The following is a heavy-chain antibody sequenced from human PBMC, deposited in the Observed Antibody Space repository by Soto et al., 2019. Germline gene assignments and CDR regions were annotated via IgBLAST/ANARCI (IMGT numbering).Heavy chain of an antibody. Sequence: ETLSLTCTVSGDSISSGSYNWGWVRQAPGKGLEWVANIKQDGSEKYYVDSVRGRFTISRDNAKNSLYLQMSGLRAEDTAVFYCARGTLWNGYQFFDYWGQGTLVTVSS. V-gene: IGHV3-7*01. J-gene: IGHJ4*02. D-gene: IGHD3-3*01. CDR1: GDSISSGSYN. CDR2: IKQDGSEK. CDR3: ARGTLWNGYQFFDY.